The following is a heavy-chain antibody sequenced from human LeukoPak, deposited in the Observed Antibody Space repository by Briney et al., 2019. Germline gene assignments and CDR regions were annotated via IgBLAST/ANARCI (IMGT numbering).Heavy chain of an antibody. J-gene: IGHJ6*02. CDR2: IWYDGTDK. D-gene: IGHD3-10*01. Sequence: GRSLRHTCAASGFTFSSYGMHWVRQGPGKGLEWVTFIWYDGTDKNYADSVKGRFTISRDNSKNTLYLQMNSLRAEDTAVYYCARSGSTYYYGMDVWGQGTTVTVSS. CDR1: GFTFSSYG. CDR3: ARSGSTYYYGMDV. V-gene: IGHV3-33*01.